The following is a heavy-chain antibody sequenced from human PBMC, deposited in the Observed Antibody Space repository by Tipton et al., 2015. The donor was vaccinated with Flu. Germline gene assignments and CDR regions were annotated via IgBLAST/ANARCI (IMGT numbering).Heavy chain of an antibody. Sequence: TLSLTCTVSGGSISGYYWTWIRQPPGKGLEWIGYIYYSGSTNYNPSLKSRVTISVDTSKNQFSLKLSSVTAADTAVYYCAREWGDAFDIWGQGTMVTVS. V-gene: IGHV4-59*01. CDR1: GGSISGYY. CDR2: IYYSGST. J-gene: IGHJ3*02. D-gene: IGHD3-16*01. CDR3: AREWGDAFDI.